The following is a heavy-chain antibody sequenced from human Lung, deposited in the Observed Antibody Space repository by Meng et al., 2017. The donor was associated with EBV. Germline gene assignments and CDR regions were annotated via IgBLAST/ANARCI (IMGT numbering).Heavy chain of an antibody. CDR2: IQTSGNT. J-gene: IGHJ2*01. V-gene: IGHV4-4*07. CDR1: GGSFNNYY. Sequence: QGQRQESGPELVKPSETLSLTCAVSGGSFNNYYWSWIRQPAGKGLEWIGHIQTSGNTNYNPSLKSRITMSMDTSKNHFSLNLSSVTAADTAVYYCARLVITMILGTPIWSFDLWGRGTLVTVSS. CDR3: ARLVITMILGTPIWSFDL. D-gene: IGHD3-22*01.